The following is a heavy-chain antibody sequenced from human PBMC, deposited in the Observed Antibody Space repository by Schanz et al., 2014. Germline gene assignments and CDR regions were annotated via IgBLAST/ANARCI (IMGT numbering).Heavy chain of an antibody. V-gene: IGHV1-69*02. CDR3: ARGGVEMATIRDGFDL. D-gene: IGHD5-12*01. Sequence: QVQLVQSGAEVKKPGSSVNVSCEASGGNFGSYTISWLRQAPGQGLEWMGRNIHVLGVTNYAQKFQGRLTITVDQSKTTAFMELSSLTSEDTARYYCARGGVEMATIRDGFDLWGQGTMVTVS. J-gene: IGHJ3*01. CDR2: NIHVLGVT. CDR1: GGNFGSYT.